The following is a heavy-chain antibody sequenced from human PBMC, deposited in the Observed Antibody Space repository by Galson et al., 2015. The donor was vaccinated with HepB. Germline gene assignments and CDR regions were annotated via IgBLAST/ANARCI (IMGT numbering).Heavy chain of an antibody. CDR2: ISARGDKP. J-gene: IGHJ5*02. CDR1: GFTFSRYA. Sequence: PLSLSCAASGFTFSRYAMRWVRQAPEKGLEWVSDISARGDKPTYADSVKGRFVISRDNSKTPLYLQMSSLSAEDTAGYYCVKGPGSAPLRNWFDPWGQGTLVTVSS. CDR3: VKGPGSAPLRNWFDP. D-gene: IGHD3-16*01. V-gene: IGHV3-23*01.